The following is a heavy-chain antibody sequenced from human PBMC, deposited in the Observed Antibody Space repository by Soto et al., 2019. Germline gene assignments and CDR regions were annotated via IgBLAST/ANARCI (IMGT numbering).Heavy chain of an antibody. CDR1: GFTFSSYA. CDR2: ISYDGSNK. Sequence: QVQLVESGGGVVQPGRSLRLSCAASGFTFSSYAMHWVRQAPGKGLEWVAVISYDGSNKYYADSVKGRFTISRDNSKNTLYLQMNSLRAEDTAVYYCCMAPRRAFDIWGQGTMVTVSS. CDR3: CMAPRRAFDI. J-gene: IGHJ3*02. V-gene: IGHV3-30-3*01.